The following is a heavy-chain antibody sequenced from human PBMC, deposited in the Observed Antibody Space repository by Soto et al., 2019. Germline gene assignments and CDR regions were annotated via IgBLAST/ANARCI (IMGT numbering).Heavy chain of an antibody. CDR3: ARDTSGKGYYYHGMDV. J-gene: IGHJ6*02. Sequence: QVQLQESGPGLVKPSQTLSLTCTVSGGSVSSADYYWSWIRQHPGKGLEWIGYIYYSGSTYYNPSLEGPVTISVDPCKNQFSMNLLSVTAADTSVYYCARDTSGKGYYYHGMDVWGQGITVTVSS. D-gene: IGHD1-26*01. CDR2: IYYSGST. V-gene: IGHV4-31*01. CDR1: GGSVSSADYY.